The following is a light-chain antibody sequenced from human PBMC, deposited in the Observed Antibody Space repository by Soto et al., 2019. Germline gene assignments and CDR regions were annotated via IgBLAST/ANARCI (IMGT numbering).Light chain of an antibody. CDR3: QQYCSSPPYT. Sequence: EIVLTQSPGTLSLSPGERATLSCRASQSVSSSYLAWYQQKPGQAPRLLIYGASSWATGIPDRFSGSGSGTDFTLTISRLEPEDFAVYYCQQYCSSPPYTFVQGTKLEIK. CDR2: GAS. V-gene: IGKV3-20*01. J-gene: IGKJ2*01. CDR1: QSVSSSY.